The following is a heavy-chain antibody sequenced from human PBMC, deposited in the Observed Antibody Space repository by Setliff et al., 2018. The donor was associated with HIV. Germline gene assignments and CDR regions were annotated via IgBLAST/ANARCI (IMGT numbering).Heavy chain of an antibody. J-gene: IGHJ4*02. CDR2: INHSGST. CDR3: GRARAEWVELHSVPSYFDY. Sequence: SETLSLTCAVYGGSFSGYYWSWIRQPPGKGLEWIGEINHSGSTNYNPSLKSRVTISVDTSKNQFSLRLTSVTAADTAVYYCGRARAEWVELHSVPSYFDYWGQGTLVTVSS. D-gene: IGHD3-3*01. V-gene: IGHV4-34*01. CDR1: GGSFSGYY.